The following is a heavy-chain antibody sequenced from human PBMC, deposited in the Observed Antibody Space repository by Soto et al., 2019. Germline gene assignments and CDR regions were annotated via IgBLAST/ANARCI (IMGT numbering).Heavy chain of an antibody. J-gene: IGHJ4*02. D-gene: IGHD2-15*01. V-gene: IGHV4-61*01. CDR1: GGFIIRANFY. Sequence: SETLSLPWTVSGGFIIRANFYWIWIRHPTGKGLEWIGYIYYSGSTNYNPSLKSRVTISVDTSKNQFSLKLSSVTAADTAVYYCAGRYGGSLDYWSQGTLVTVSS. CDR2: IYYSGST. CDR3: AGRYGGSLDY.